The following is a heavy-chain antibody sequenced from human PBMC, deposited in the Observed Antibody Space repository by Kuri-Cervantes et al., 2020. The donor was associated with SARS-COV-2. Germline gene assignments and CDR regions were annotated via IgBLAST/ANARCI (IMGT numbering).Heavy chain of an antibody. CDR3: ASAFGGAWYYVFDY. D-gene: IGHD2-21*02. Sequence: ETLSLTCAASGFTFSSYWMSWVRQAPGKGLEWVASINQDGSEKYYVDSVKDRFTISRDTAKNSLYLQMNSLRAEDTAVYYCASAFGGAWYYVFDYWCQGTLVTISS. J-gene: IGHJ4*02. CDR2: INQDGSEK. CDR1: GFTFSSYW. V-gene: IGHV3-7*01.